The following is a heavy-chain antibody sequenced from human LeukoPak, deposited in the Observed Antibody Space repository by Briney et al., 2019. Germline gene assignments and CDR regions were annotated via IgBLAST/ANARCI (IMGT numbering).Heavy chain of an antibody. V-gene: IGHV3-23*01. CDR1: GFSISTYA. D-gene: IGHD6-6*01. CDR2: IIGSSGNT. J-gene: IGHJ4*02. Sequence: AGGSLRLSCAASGFSISTYAVNWVRQAPGKGLEWVSVIIGSSGNTKYADSVKGRFTISRDNIKNTLNLQMNSLRAEDTAIYYCARDSSHYLGSSDYWGQGTLVTVSS. CDR3: ARDSSHYLGSSDY.